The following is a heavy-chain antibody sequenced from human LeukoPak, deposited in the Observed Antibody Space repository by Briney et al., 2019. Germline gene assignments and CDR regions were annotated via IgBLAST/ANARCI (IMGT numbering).Heavy chain of an antibody. CDR3: ARDAAAGTYLYYYGMDV. D-gene: IGHD6-13*01. J-gene: IGHJ6*02. Sequence: GGSLRLSCAASGFTFSSYSMNWVRQAPGKGLEWVSSISSSSSYIYYADSVKGRFTISRDNAKNSLYLQMNSLRAEDAAVYYCARDAAAGTYLYYYGMDVWGQGTTVTVSS. CDR2: ISSSSSYI. CDR1: GFTFSSYS. V-gene: IGHV3-21*01.